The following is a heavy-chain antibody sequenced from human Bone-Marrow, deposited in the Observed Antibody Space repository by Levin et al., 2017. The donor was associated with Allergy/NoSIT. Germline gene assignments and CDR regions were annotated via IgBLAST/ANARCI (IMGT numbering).Heavy chain of an antibody. CDR3: ARTGGNHRHEFDS. V-gene: IGHV3-30*03. J-gene: IGHJ4*02. CDR1: GFTFENHG. Sequence: GESLKISCVGSGFTFENHGIHWVRQAPGKGLEWVSVLSYDGTTEYYADSVKGRLTSSRDNSKNTVYLQIQSLTADDTAVYYCARTGGNHRHEFDSRGQGILVTVSS. CDR2: LSYDGTTE. D-gene: IGHD1-1*01.